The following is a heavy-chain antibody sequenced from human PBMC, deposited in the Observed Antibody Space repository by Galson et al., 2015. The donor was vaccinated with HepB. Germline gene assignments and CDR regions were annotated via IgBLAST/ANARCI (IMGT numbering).Heavy chain of an antibody. CDR2: INSDGSST. V-gene: IGHV3-74*01. CDR3: ARAYYYDSSGSFAFDI. CDR1: GFTFSSYW. D-gene: IGHD3-22*01. Sequence: LRLSCAASGFTFSSYWVHWVRQAPGKGLVWVSRINSDGSSTSYADSVKGRFTISRDNAKNTLYLQMNSLRAEDTAVYYCARAYYYDSSGSFAFDIWGQGTMVTVSS. J-gene: IGHJ3*02.